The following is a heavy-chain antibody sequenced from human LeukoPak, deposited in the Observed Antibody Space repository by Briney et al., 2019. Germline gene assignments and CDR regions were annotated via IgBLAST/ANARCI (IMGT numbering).Heavy chain of an antibody. CDR2: MNPDSGNT. J-gene: IGHJ4*02. D-gene: IGHD3-22*01. CDR1: GYTFTSYE. Sequence: RASVTVSCKASGYTFTSYEIDWVRQATGQGLEWMGWMNPDSGNTGYAQQFQGRVTMTRTTSISTAYMELSSLRSEDTAVYYCARGQIVYSFDRSGYFDYWGQGNLVTVSS. V-gene: IGHV1-8*01. CDR3: ARGQIVYSFDRSGYFDY.